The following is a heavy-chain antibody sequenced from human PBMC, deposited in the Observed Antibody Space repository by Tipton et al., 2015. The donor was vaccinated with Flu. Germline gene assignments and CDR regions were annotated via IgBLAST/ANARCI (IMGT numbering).Heavy chain of an antibody. Sequence: LRLSCTVSGGSISSYYWSWIRRTPGKGLEWIGGIDQGGNTYYTASLKSRVTISADTSKNQFSLNLRSVTAADTAVYYCAKKVTTSDFDYWGQGILVAVSS. V-gene: IGHV4-59*12. CDR1: GGSISSYY. J-gene: IGHJ4*02. CDR3: AKKVTTSDFDY. CDR2: IDQGGNT. D-gene: IGHD1-14*01.